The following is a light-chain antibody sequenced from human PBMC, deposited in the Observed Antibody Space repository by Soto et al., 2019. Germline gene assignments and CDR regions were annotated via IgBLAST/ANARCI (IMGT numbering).Light chain of an antibody. CDR1: NIGNKD. V-gene: IGLV3-9*01. Sequence: SYELTQSLSVSVARGQTARITCAGNNIGNKDVHWYQHKPGQAPLLVIYRDSNRPSGIPERGSGSTSGNTATLTLSRAYAGDEADYYWQVWYSSTSVVFGGGTK. CDR2: RDS. J-gene: IGLJ2*01. CDR3: QVWYSSTSVV.